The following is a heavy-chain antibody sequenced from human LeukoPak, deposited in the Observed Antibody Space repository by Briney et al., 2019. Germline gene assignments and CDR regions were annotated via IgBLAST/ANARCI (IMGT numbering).Heavy chain of an antibody. CDR2: ISYGGSNK. V-gene: IGHV3-30*18. CDR3: AKVTGVMIQLPVRGYFDY. J-gene: IGHJ4*02. Sequence: GGSLRLSCAASGFTFSSYGMHWVRQAPGKGLEWVAVISYGGSNKYYADSVKGRFTISRDNSKNTLHLQMNSLRAEDTAVYYCAKVTGVMIQLPVRGYFDYWGQGTLVTVSS. D-gene: IGHD5-18*01. CDR1: GFTFSSYG.